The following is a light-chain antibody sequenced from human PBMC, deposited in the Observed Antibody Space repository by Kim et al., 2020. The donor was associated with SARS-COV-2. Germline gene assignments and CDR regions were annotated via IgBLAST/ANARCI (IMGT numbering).Light chain of an antibody. CDR1: SLKTHY. J-gene: IGLJ3*02. CDR2: GKN. V-gene: IGLV3-19*01. Sequence: SSELTQDPTVSVALGQTVRITCEGDSLKTHYASWYQQKPGQAPVFVMYGKNNRPSGIPDRFSGSSSANTASLTITWAQAEDEAAYYCNSRDSSGDHWVFGGGTQLTVL. CDR3: NSRDSSGDHWV.